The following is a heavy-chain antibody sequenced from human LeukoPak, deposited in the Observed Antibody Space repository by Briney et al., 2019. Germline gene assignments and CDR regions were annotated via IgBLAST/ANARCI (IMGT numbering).Heavy chain of an antibody. CDR2: IYSGGST. CDR3: ASSGYQGSDFDL. CDR1: GFTVSTNF. V-gene: IGHV3-53*01. J-gene: IGHJ2*01. D-gene: IGHD3-22*01. Sequence: PGGSLRLSCAASGFTVSTNFMSWVRQAPGKGLEWVSVIYSGGSTYYADSVEGRFTISRDNSKNTLYFQMNSLRVEDTAVYYCASSGYQGSDFDLWGRGTPVTVSS.